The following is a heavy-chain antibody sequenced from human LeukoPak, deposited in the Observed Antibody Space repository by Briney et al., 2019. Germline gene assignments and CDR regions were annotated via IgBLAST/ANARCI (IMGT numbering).Heavy chain of an antibody. J-gene: IGHJ3*02. CDR1: GFTFSNYG. Sequence: GGSLRLSCAASGFTFSNYGMHWVRQAPGKGLEWVTIIWYDGSNKYYADSVKGRFTISRDNSKNTLFLQMNSLRDEDTAVYYCARDKLTGNAFDIWGQGTMVTVSS. D-gene: IGHD3-10*01. V-gene: IGHV3-33*01. CDR3: ARDKLTGNAFDI. CDR2: IWYDGSNK.